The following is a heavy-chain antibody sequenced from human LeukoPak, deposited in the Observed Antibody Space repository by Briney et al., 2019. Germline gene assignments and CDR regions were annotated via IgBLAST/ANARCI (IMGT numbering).Heavy chain of an antibody. Sequence: GGSLRLSCAASGFTFSSYWMSWVRQAPGKGLEWVSAISGSGGSTYYADSVKGRFTISRDNSKNTLYLQMNSLRAEDTAVYYCAKSGIEYYYGSGSYYDAFDIWGQGTMVTVSS. D-gene: IGHD3-10*01. J-gene: IGHJ3*02. CDR3: AKSGIEYYYGSGSYYDAFDI. CDR1: GFTFSSYW. V-gene: IGHV3-23*01. CDR2: ISGSGGST.